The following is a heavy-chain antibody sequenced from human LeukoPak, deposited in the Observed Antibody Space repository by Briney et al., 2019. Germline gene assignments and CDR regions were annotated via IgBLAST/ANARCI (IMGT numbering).Heavy chain of an antibody. CDR3: ARDGIHSSGWYDY. D-gene: IGHD6-19*01. Sequence: GGSLRLSCAASGFTVSSNYMSWVRQAPGKGLEWVSVIYSGGSTYYADSVKGRFTISRDNSKNTLYLQMNSLRAEDTAVYYCARDGIHSSGWYDYWGQGTLVTVSS. CDR2: IYSGGST. J-gene: IGHJ4*02. CDR1: GFTVSSNY. V-gene: IGHV3-53*01.